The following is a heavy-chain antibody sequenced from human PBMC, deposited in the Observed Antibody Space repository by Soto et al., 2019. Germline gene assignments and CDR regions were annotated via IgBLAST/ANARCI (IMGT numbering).Heavy chain of an antibody. J-gene: IGHJ4*02. V-gene: IGHV3-30*18. D-gene: IGHD1-26*01. CDR3: AKDRTIVGATAIDY. CDR1: GFTFSSYG. CDR2: ISYDGSNK. Sequence: TGGSLRLSCAASGFTFSSYGMHWVRQAPGKGLEWVAVISYDGSNKYYADSVKGRFTISRDNSKNTLYLQMNSLRAEDTAVYYCAKDRTIVGATAIDYWGQGTLVTVSS.